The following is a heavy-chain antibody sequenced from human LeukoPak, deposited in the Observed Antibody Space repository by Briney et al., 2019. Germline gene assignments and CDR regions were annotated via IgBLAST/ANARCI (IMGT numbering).Heavy chain of an antibody. J-gene: IGHJ4*02. CDR2: ISAYNGNT. Sequence: ASVKVSCXASGYTFTSYGISWVRQAPGQGLEWMGRISAYNGNTNYAQKLQGRVTMTTDTSTSTAYMELRSLRSDDTAVYYCARTVNYDYVWGSYRHFDYWGQGTLVTVSS. CDR1: GYTFTSYG. CDR3: ARTVNYDYVWGSYRHFDY. D-gene: IGHD3-16*02. V-gene: IGHV1-18*01.